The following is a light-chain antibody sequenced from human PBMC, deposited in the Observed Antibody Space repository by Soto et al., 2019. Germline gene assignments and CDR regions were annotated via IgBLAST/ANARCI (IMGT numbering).Light chain of an antibody. V-gene: IGKV3-20*01. CDR3: QQYGSSVT. CDR2: GAH. CDR1: QSIRSHY. Sequence: EIVLTQSPGTLSLSPGERATLSCRASQSIRSHYLAWYQQKPGQAPRLLISGAHNRAPGIPDRFSGSESGTDFTLRISRLGPEDFAVYYCQQYGSSVTFGQGTNVEIK. J-gene: IGKJ1*01.